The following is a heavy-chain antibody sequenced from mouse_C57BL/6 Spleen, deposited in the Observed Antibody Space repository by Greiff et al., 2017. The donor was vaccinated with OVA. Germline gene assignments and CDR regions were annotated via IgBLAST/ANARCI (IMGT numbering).Heavy chain of an antibody. CDR3: TRQSTGAMDY. D-gene: IGHD1-1*01. CDR2: ISNGGGST. Sequence: EVKLVESGGGLVQPGGSLKLSCAASGFTFSDYYMYWVRQTPEKRLEWVAYISNGGGSTYYPDTVKGRFTISRDNAKNTLYLQMSRLKSEDTAMYYCTRQSTGAMDYWGQGTSVTVSS. V-gene: IGHV5-12*01. CDR1: GFTFSDYY. J-gene: IGHJ4*01.